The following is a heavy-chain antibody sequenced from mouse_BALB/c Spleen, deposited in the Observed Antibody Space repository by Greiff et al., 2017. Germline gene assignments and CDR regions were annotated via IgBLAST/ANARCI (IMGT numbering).Heavy chain of an antibody. J-gene: IGHJ3*01. CDR3: ARSRYDVAWFAY. Sequence: QVQLQQPGAELVKPGASVKLSCKASGYTFTSYWMHWVKQRPGQGLEWIGEINPSNGRTNYNEKFKSKATLTVDKSSSTAYMQLSSLTSEDSAVYYCARSRYDVAWFAYWGQGTLVTVSA. V-gene: IGHV1S81*02. CDR1: GYTFTSYW. CDR2: INPSNGRT. D-gene: IGHD2-14*01.